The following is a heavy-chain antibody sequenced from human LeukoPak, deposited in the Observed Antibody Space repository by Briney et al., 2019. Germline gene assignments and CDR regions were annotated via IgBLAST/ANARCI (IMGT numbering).Heavy chain of an antibody. Sequence: SETLSLTCTVSGGSISSYYWSWIRQPPGKGLEWIGYIYYSGSTNYNPSLKSRVTISVDTSKNQFSLKLSSVTAADTAVYYCARRYCSSTSCYVGGWFDPWGQGTLVTVSS. CDR3: ARRYCSSTSCYVGGWFDP. D-gene: IGHD2-2*01. V-gene: IGHV4-59*01. J-gene: IGHJ5*02. CDR2: IYYSGST. CDR1: GGSISSYY.